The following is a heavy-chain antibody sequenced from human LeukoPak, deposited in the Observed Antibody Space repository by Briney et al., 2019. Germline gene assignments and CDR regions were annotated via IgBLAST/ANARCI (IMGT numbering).Heavy chain of an antibody. D-gene: IGHD6-19*01. CDR1: GYTFSSYF. Sequence: ASVKVPCKASGYTFSSYFIHWVRQAPGQGLEWMGMISPSGDITPYAQNFQGRVTMTRDTSTTTVYMELNSLRSEDTAVYYCARDLSRMYSGDLKGTMDVWGQGTTVTVSS. V-gene: IGHV1-46*01. CDR3: ARDLSRMYSGDLKGTMDV. CDR2: ISPSGDIT. J-gene: IGHJ6*02.